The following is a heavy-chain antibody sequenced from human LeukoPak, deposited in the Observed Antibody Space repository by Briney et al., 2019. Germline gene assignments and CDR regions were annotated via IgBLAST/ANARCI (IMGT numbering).Heavy chain of an antibody. D-gene: IGHD3-10*01. J-gene: IGHJ4*02. Sequence: SVKVSCKASGFTFTSSAMQWVRQARGQRLEWIGWIVVGSGNTNYAQKFQGRVTITRDMSTSTAYMELSSLRSEDTAVYYCAALVRGVVPFDYWGQGTLVTVSS. CDR1: GFTFTSSA. CDR2: IVVGSGNT. V-gene: IGHV1-58*02. CDR3: AALVRGVVPFDY.